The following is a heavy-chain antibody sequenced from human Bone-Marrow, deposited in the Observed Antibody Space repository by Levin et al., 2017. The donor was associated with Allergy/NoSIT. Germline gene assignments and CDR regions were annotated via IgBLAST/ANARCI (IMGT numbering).Heavy chain of an antibody. J-gene: IGHJ4*02. CDR1: GFSVSNNY. D-gene: IGHD2-15*01. CDR3: ARDRHCGGGSCRGL. CDR2: IFSGGQT. Sequence: GESLKISCAVSGFSVSNNYMRWVRLAPGKGLEWVSLIFSGGQTYYADSVQGRFTISRDSSKNTLYLQMDNLRVEDTAVYYCARDRHCGGGSCRGLWGQGTLVTVSS. V-gene: IGHV3-53*01.